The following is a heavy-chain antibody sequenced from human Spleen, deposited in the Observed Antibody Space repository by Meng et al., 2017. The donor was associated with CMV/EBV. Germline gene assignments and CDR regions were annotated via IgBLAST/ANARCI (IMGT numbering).Heavy chain of an antibody. CDR2: INCNSGDT. Sequence: ASVKVSCKASGYTFTGYKIHWVRQAPGQGPEWLGRINCNSGDTNYAQKFQCRVTMTRDTSLSTAYMDLSSLRSDDTAVYYCVRLAGDIDYWGQGTLVTVSS. CDR3: VRLAGDIDY. J-gene: IGHJ4*02. CDR1: GYTFTGYK. V-gene: IGHV1-2*06. D-gene: IGHD3-10*01.